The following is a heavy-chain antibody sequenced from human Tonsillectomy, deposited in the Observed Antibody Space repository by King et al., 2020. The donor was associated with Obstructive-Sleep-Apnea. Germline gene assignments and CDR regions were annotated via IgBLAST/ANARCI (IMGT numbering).Heavy chain of an antibody. CDR2: IIPIFGTA. Sequence: QLVQSGAEVKKPGSSVKVSCKASGGSISSYAMDWVRQAPGQGLEWMGGIIPIFGTANYAQRFQGRVTVTADESTSTVYMELSSLRSEDTAVYYCAKVGRGRLHAYAGWGRGTMVTVSS. V-gene: IGHV1-69*12. CDR3: AKVGRGRLHAYAG. J-gene: IGHJ3*01. CDR1: GGSISSYA. D-gene: IGHD1-14*01.